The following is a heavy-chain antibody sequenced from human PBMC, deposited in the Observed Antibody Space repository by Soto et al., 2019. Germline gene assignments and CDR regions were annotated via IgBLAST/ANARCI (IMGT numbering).Heavy chain of an antibody. CDR3: TRERMVRGVSMGLDY. J-gene: IGHJ4*02. CDR2: IRSKAYGGTT. V-gene: IGHV3-49*04. Sequence: GGSLRLSCTASGFTFGDYAMSWVRQAPGKGLEWVGFIRSKAYGGTTEYAASVKGRFTISRDDSKSIAYLQMNSLKTEDTAGYYCTRERMVRGVSMGLDYWGQGT. CDR1: GFTFGDYA. D-gene: IGHD3-10*01.